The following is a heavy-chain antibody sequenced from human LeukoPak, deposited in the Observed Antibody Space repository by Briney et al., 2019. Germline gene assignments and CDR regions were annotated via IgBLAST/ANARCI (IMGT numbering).Heavy chain of an antibody. Sequence: PSETLSLTCSVSGGSISSHYWSWIRQPPGKGLEWIGYTYSSGSTNYNPSLKSRVTISVDTSKNQFSLQLSSVTAADTAVYYCAREAIVPAATMGYFDYWGQGTLVTVSS. D-gene: IGHD2-2*01. CDR1: GGSISSHY. J-gene: IGHJ4*02. V-gene: IGHV4-59*11. CDR3: AREAIVPAATMGYFDY. CDR2: TYSSGST.